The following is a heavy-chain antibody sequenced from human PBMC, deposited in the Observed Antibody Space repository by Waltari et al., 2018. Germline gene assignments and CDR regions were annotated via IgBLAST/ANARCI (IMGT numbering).Heavy chain of an antibody. Sequence: EEQLVASGGGLVQPGGSLGLSCAAGGFTFRSYWMHWVRQAPGKGLVWVSRINSDGSTTNYADSVKGRFTISRDNAKNTLYLQMNSLSAEDTAMYYCARGQHDFSSAYLFNWFDPWGRGTLVTVSS. V-gene: IGHV3-74*01. CDR2: INSDGSTT. CDR1: GFTFRSYW. J-gene: IGHJ5*02. CDR3: ARGQHDFSSAYLFNWFDP. D-gene: IGHD3-3*01.